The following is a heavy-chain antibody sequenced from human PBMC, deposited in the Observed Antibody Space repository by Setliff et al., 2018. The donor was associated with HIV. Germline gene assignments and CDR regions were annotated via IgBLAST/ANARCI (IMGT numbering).Heavy chain of an antibody. V-gene: IGHV7-4-1*02. CDR3: ARVGCSSTTCPWAWYFDL. CDR2: INTNTGNP. J-gene: IGHJ2*01. D-gene: IGHD2-2*01. CDR1: GYTFTNYI. Sequence: ASVKVSCKASGYTFTNYIMNWVRQAPGQGLEWMGWINTNTGNPTYAQGFTGRFVFSLDTSVSTAYLQISSLKAEDTAVYYCARVGCSSTTCPWAWYFDLWGQGTLVTVSS.